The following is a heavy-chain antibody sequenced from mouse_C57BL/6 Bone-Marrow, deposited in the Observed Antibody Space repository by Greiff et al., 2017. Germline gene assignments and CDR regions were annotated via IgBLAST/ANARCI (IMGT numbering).Heavy chain of an antibody. Sequence: VKLMESGAELVKPGASVKMSCKASGYTFTTYPIEWMKQNPGKSLEWIGNFHPYNDDTKYNEKFKGKATLTVEKSSSTVYLELSRLTSDDSAVYYCARGGNYGGYYFDYWGQGTTLTGSS. CDR2: FHPYNDDT. D-gene: IGHD2-1*01. V-gene: IGHV1-47*01. CDR3: ARGGNYGGYYFDY. CDR1: GYTFTTYP. J-gene: IGHJ2*01.